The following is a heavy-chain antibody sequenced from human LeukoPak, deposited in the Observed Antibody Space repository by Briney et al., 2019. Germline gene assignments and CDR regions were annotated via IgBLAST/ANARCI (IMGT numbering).Heavy chain of an antibody. CDR1: GDSISSDY. V-gene: IGHV4-59*12. CDR2: IYRIGNT. D-gene: IGHD6-13*01. Sequence: PSETLSLTCSVSGDSISSDYWSWIRQPPGKGLEWIGYIYRIGNTDYNPSLKSRVTISVDKSKNQFSLKLSSVTAADTAVYYCARLGGSSSWYVGYYYMDVWGKGTTVTVSS. J-gene: IGHJ6*03. CDR3: ARLGGSSSWYVGYYYMDV.